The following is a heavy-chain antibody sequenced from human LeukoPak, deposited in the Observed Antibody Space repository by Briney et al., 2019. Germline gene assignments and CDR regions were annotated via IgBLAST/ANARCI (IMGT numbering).Heavy chain of an antibody. CDR1: SGSISSYSYY. CDR2: IYYSGST. Sequence: SETLSLTCTVSSGSISSYSYYWGWIRQPPGKGLEWIGSIYYSGSTHYNPSLKSRVTISVDTSKNQFSLKLNSVTAADTAVYYCARRSRDYFVEFDYWGQGTLVTVSS. D-gene: IGHD3-22*01. CDR3: ARRSRDYFVEFDY. J-gene: IGHJ4*02. V-gene: IGHV4-39*01.